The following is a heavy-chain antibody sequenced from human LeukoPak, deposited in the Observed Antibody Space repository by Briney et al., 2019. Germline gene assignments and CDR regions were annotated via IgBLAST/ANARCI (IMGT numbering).Heavy chain of an antibody. CDR2: IRCDGSNK. V-gene: IGHV3-30*02. CDR3: AKDAKKYSSAWYEDY. Sequence: PGGSLRPSCAASGFTFSSYGMHWVRQAPGKGLEWVAFIRCDGSNKNFVDSVKGRFTISRDNSKNTLYLQMNSLRAEDTAVYYCAKDAKKYSSAWYEDYWGQGTLVTVSS. CDR1: GFTFSSYG. J-gene: IGHJ4*02. D-gene: IGHD6-19*01.